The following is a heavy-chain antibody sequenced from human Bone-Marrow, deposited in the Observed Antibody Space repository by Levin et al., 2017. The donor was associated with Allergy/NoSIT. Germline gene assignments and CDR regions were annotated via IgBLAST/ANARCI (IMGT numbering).Heavy chain of an antibody. CDR3: ARDGCDGGPCPEGNQYGALDV. V-gene: IGHV3-33*01. D-gene: IGHD2-21*01. J-gene: IGHJ6*04. CDR1: GFTFRAHA. CDR2: IWNELTEK. Sequence: GGSLRLSCAASGFTFRAHAIHWVRQPPGKGLEWVAVIWNELTEKYADSVKGRFAISRDNSKNTVSLQMNSLTVGDTAVYYCARDGCDGGPCPEGNQYGALDVWGEGATVTVSS.